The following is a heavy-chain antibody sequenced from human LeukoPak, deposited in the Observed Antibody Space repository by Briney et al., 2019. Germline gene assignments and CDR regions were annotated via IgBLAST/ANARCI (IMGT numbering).Heavy chain of an antibody. V-gene: IGHV1-2*02. CDR2: INPNSGGT. CDR3: ARGAPRIMVRGVPLGAYFDY. CDR1: GYTFTGYY. J-gene: IGHJ4*02. Sequence: GASVKVSCKASGYTFTGYYMHWVRQAPGQGLEWMGWINPNSGGTNYAQKFQGRVTMTRDTSISTAYMELSRLRSDDTAVYYCARGAPRIMVRGVPLGAYFDYWGQGTLVTVSS. D-gene: IGHD3-10*01.